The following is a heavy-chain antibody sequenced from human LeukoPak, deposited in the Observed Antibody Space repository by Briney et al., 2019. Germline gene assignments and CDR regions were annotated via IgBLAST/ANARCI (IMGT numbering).Heavy chain of an antibody. Sequence: PGGSLRLSCAASGFTASSNYMSWVRQAPGKGLEWVSVIYSGGSTYYADSVKGRFTISRDNSKNTVYLQMNSLRAEDTAVYYCARVEAGGAGFDYWGQGTLVTVSS. D-gene: IGHD3-16*01. CDR3: ARVEAGGAGFDY. CDR2: IYSGGST. CDR1: GFTASSNY. V-gene: IGHV3-53*01. J-gene: IGHJ4*02.